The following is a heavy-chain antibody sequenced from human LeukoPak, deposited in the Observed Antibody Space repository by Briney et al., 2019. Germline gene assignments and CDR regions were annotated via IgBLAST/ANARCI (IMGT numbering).Heavy chain of an antibody. V-gene: IGHV5-51*01. Sequence: GESLKISCKGSGXRFTSYWSGWVRQMPGKGLEWMGIIYPGDSDTRYSPSFQGQVTISADKSISTAYLQWSSLKASDTATYYCARHPTAMVDWGQGTLVTVSS. CDR1: GXRFTSYW. J-gene: IGHJ4*02. CDR2: IYPGDSDT. CDR3: ARHPTAMVD. D-gene: IGHD5-18*01.